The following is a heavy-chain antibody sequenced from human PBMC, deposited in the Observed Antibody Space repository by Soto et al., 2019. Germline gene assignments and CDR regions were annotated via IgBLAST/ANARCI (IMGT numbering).Heavy chain of an antibody. CDR3: ARGKTYYYDSSGYRHAFDI. CDR2: IKQDGSEK. V-gene: IGHV3-7*04. CDR1: GFTFSDYA. D-gene: IGHD3-22*01. Sequence: GGSLRLSCAASGFTFSDYAMHWVRQAPGKGLEWVANIKQDGSEKYYVDSVKGRFTISRDNAKNSLYLQMNSLRAEDTAVYYCARGKTYYYDSSGYRHAFDIWGQGTMVTVSS. J-gene: IGHJ3*02.